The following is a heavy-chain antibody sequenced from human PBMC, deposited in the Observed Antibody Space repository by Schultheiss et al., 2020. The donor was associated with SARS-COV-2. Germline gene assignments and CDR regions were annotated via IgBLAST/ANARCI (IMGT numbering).Heavy chain of an antibody. CDR3: ARDNGIAAAGTQDDAFDI. V-gene: IGHV3-7*01. CDR1: GFIFSSYW. Sequence: GGSLRLSCAASGFIFSSYWMSWVRQAPGKGLEWVANIKQDGSEKYYVDSVKGRFTISRDNAKNSLYLQMNSLRAEDTAVYYCARDNGIAAAGTQDDAFDIWGQGTMVTVSS. J-gene: IGHJ3*02. CDR2: IKQDGSEK. D-gene: IGHD6-13*01.